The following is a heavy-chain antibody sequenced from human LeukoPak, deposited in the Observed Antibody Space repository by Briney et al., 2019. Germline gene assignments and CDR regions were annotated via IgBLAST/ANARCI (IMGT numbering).Heavy chain of an antibody. CDR3: AKDTSLSSYGATFDY. V-gene: IGHV3-30*18. CDR2: ISYDGSNK. Sequence: GRSLRLSCAVSGFTFSSYGMHWVRQAPGNGLEWVAVISYDGSNKYYADSVKGRFTISRDNSKNTLYLQMNSLRAEDTAVYYCAKDTSLSSYGATFDYWGQGNLVTVSS. J-gene: IGHJ4*02. CDR1: GFTFSSYG. D-gene: IGHD4/OR15-4a*01.